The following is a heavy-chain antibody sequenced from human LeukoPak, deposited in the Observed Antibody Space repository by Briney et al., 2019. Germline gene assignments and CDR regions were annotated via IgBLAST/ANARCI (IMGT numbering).Heavy chain of an antibody. V-gene: IGHV3-33*01. CDR1: GFTFSSYG. Sequence: PGGSLRLSCAASGFTFSSYGMHWVRQAPGKGLEWVAVIWYDGSNKYYADSVKGRFTISRGNSKNTLYLQMNSLKTEDTAVYYCTRGGELRFLRPFLDPWGQGTLVTVSS. CDR3: TRGGELRFLRPFLDP. CDR2: IWYDGSNK. J-gene: IGHJ5*02. D-gene: IGHD3-3*01.